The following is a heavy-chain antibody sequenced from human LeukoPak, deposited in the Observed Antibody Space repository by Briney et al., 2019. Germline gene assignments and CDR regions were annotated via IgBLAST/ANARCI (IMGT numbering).Heavy chain of an antibody. D-gene: IGHD2-15*01. CDR1: GGSFSGYY. CDR2: INHSGST. J-gene: IGHJ6*03. V-gene: IGHV4-34*01. CDR3: ASTQKGYCSGGSCTYYYYMDV. Sequence: SETLSLTCAVYGGSFSGYYWSWIRQPLGKGLEWIGEINHSGSTNYNPSLKSRVTISVDTSKNQFSLKLSSVTAADTAVYYCASTQKGYCSGGSCTYYYYMDVWGKGTTVTVSS.